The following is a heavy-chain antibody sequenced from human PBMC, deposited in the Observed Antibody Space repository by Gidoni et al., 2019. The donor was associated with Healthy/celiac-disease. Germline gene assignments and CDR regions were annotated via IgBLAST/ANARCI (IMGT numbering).Heavy chain of an antibody. D-gene: IGHD2-2*01. CDR1: SGSTPSGGSY. J-gene: IGHJ6*02. Sequence: HVQLHESGAGLVKPSQTLSLTCPLSSGSTPSGGSYCSWIRQHPRKGLEWSGYTYYSGSTYYNPSLKRQVTISVDTSKMHSALNVSSVVDADTSVYYCAREPTVNCSSTSCFPGSGMDVWGQGTTVTVSS. CDR3: AREPTVNCSSTSCFPGSGMDV. V-gene: IGHV4-31*01. CDR2: TYYSGST.